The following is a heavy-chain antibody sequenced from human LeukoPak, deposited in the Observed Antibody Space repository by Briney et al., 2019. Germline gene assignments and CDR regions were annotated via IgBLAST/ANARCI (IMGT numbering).Heavy chain of an antibody. CDR3: ARAEMSLRSLDV. CDR2: INTDESST. V-gene: IGHV3-74*01. J-gene: IGHJ6*04. D-gene: IGHD3-3*01. CDR1: GFTFSSYW. Sequence: GGSLRLSCAASGFTFSSYWMHWVRQAPGKGLIWVSRINTDESSTSYADSVKGRFTISRDNAKNTLYLQMNSLRADDTAVYYCARAEMSLRSLDVWGIGTTVTVSS.